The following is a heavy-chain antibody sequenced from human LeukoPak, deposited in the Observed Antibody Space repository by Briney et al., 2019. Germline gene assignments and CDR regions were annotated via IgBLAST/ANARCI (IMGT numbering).Heavy chain of an antibody. CDR2: ISSSGSTI. V-gene: IGHV3-11*01. Sequence: GGSLRLSCAASGFTFSDYYMSWIRQAPGKGLEWVSYISSSGSTIYYADSVKGRFTISRDNAKNSLYLQMNSLRAEGTAVYYCASSSRAMVRGVNILHPYFDYWGQGTLVTVSS. J-gene: IGHJ4*02. CDR3: ASSSRAMVRGVNILHPYFDY. D-gene: IGHD3-10*01. CDR1: GFTFSDYY.